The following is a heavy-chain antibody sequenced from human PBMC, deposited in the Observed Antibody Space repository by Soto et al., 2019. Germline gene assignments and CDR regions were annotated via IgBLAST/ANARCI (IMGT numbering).Heavy chain of an antibody. Sequence: EVQLVESGGGLVQPGGSLRLSCAASGFSFSDYWMTWIRQAPGKGLECVANIKQDGSDKYYLDSVKGWFTISRDNAKKSLYLQMSSLRVEDTAMYFCAIQTRSPESWGQGTLVTVSS. CDR3: AIQTRSPES. CDR1: GFSFSDYW. D-gene: IGHD4-4*01. V-gene: IGHV3-7*03. CDR2: IKQDGSDK. J-gene: IGHJ5*02.